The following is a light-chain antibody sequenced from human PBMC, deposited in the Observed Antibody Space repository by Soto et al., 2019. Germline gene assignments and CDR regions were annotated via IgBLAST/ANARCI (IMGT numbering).Light chain of an antibody. CDR3: QSYDSSQSRV. CDR2: GNS. V-gene: IGLV1-40*01. J-gene: IGLJ2*01. CDR1: SSNIGAGYD. Sequence: QAVVTQPPSVSGAPGQRVTISCTGSSSNIGAGYDVHWYQQLPGTAPKLLIYGNSNRPSGVPDRFSGSKSGTSASLAITGLQAEDEADYYCQSYDSSQSRVFGGGTKVTVL.